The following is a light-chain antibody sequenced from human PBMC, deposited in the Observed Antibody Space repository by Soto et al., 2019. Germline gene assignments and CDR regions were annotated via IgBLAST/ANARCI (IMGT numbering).Light chain of an antibody. V-gene: IGKV3-20*01. CDR3: QQYGSSPLT. Sequence: EIVLTQSPGTLCLSPGERATLSCRASQSVSNSYVAWYQQKPGQAPRLFIHDASSRATGIPDRFSGSGSGTDFTLTISRLEPEDFAVYYCQQYGSSPLTFGGGTKVEIK. J-gene: IGKJ4*01. CDR1: QSVSNSY. CDR2: DAS.